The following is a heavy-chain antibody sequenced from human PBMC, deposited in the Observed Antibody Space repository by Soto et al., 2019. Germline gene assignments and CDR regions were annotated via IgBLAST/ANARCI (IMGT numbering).Heavy chain of an antibody. D-gene: IGHD3-22*01. V-gene: IGHV3-48*01. Sequence: GSLRLSCAASGFTFRNYGMNWVRQAPGKGLEWVSYIGIGSSTKYYADSVKGRFTISRDNAKNSLYLQMNSLRAEDTAVYYCARDQLYYNDISGRPLNAIDVWG. CDR1: GFTFRNYG. CDR3: ARDQLYYNDISGRPLNAIDV. J-gene: IGHJ3*01. CDR2: IGIGSSTK.